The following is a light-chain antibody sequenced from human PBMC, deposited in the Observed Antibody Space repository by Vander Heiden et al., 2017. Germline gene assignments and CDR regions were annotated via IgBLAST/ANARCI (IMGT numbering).Light chain of an antibody. Sequence: ARQLTQSPSSLSASIGDRVTITCRASQGISSALAWYQQKPGKAPELLIYDAASLESGVPPRFSGSGSGTDFTLTISSLQPEDVATDFCQQFNNYPYTFGQGTEVQIK. V-gene: IGKV1D-13*01. CDR2: DAA. J-gene: IGKJ2*01. CDR3: QQFNNYPYT. CDR1: QGISSA.